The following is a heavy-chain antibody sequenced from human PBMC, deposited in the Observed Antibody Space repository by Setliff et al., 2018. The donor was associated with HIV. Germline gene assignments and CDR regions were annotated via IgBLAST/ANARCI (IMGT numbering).Heavy chain of an antibody. J-gene: IGHJ4*02. V-gene: IGHV4-38-2*01. D-gene: IGHD2-2*02. CDR2: IHYRGGT. Sequence: LSPTCGVSSHSISGGYYWGWIRQPPGKGLEWIGNIHYRGGTSYNPSLKSRLTLSVDTSKNQFSLKLNFVTTADTAVYYCARWGGTSAINEAFDFWGQGTLVTVSS. CDR3: ARWGGTSAINEAFDF. CDR1: SHSISGGYY.